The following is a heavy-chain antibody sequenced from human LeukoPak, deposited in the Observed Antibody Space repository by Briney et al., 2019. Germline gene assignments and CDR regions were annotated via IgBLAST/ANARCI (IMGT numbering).Heavy chain of an antibody. D-gene: IGHD4-23*01. CDR3: AREGTRLRWCDY. J-gene: IGHJ4*02. Sequence: GGSLRLSCAASGFTFRSYAMSWVRQAPGKGLEWVSTISSGSTYIYYADSVKGRFTISRDNAKNSLYLQMNSLRAEDTAAYYSAREGTRLRWCDYWGQGTLVTVSS. CDR2: ISSGSTYI. V-gene: IGHV3-21*06. CDR1: GFTFRSYA.